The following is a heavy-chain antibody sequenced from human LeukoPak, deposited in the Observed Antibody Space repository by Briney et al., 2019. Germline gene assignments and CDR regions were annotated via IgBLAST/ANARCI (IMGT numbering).Heavy chain of an antibody. CDR2: IYHTGNS. CDR1: GGSVSSDY. J-gene: IGHJ4*02. Sequence: SETLSLTCTVSGGSVSSDYWSWIRRPPGKGLEWIGYIYHTGNSDYNPSLKSRATISLDTSMNQFSLKLTSVTAADMAVYFCARHPFSSPFDYWGQGTLVTVSS. D-gene: IGHD2/OR15-2a*01. V-gene: IGHV4-59*08. CDR3: ARHPFSSPFDY.